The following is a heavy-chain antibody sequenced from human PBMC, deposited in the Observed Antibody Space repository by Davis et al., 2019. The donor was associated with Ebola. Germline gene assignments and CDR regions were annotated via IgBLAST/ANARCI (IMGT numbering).Heavy chain of an antibody. CDR3: AKDAYSYGYFDS. D-gene: IGHD5-18*01. J-gene: IGHJ4*02. CDR2: IRSKANSYAT. V-gene: IGHV3-73*01. Sequence: GESLKISCAASGFTFSGSAMHWVRQASGKGLEWVGRIRSKANSYATAYAASVKGRFTISRDDSKNTAYLQMNSLKTEDTAVYYCAKDAYSYGYFDSWGQGTLVTVSS. CDR1: GFTFSGSA.